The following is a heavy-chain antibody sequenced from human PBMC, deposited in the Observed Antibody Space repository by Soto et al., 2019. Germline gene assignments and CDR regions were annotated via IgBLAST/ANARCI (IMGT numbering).Heavy chain of an antibody. CDR2: IYYSGNT. J-gene: IGHJ4*02. D-gene: IGHD2-15*01. Sequence: SETLSLTCSVSGGSVYTSFFYWAWIRQPPGKGLEWIGSIYYSGNTYYNPSLKSRVTISVDTSKNQFSLKLSSVTAADTAVYYCARARGARYFDYWGQGTLVTVSS. CDR3: ARARGARYFDY. V-gene: IGHV4-39*01. CDR1: GGSVYTSFFY.